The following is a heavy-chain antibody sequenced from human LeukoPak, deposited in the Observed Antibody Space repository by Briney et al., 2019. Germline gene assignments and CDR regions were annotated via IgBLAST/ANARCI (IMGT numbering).Heavy chain of an antibody. CDR3: ARAKQWLPYDY. V-gene: IGHV1-2*06. D-gene: IGHD6-19*01. Sequence: EASEKVSCKASGYIFADYYMHWMRQAPGQGLEWMGRINPNSGGTNYAQKFQGRVTMTRDTSISTAYMELSRLRSDDTAVYYCARAKQWLPYDYWGQGTLVTVSS. CDR1: GYIFADYY. CDR2: INPNSGGT. J-gene: IGHJ4*02.